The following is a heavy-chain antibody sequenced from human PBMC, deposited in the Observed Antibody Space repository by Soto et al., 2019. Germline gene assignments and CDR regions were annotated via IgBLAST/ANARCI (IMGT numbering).Heavy chain of an antibody. J-gene: IGHJ4*02. CDR3: ARIRITMVRGVDYYFDY. CDR2: IYSGGST. Sequence: VQLVESGGGLVQPGGSLRLSCAASEFTVSSNYMSWVRQAPGKGLECVSVIYSGGSTYYADSVKGRFTISRDNSKNTLYLQMNSLRPEDTAVYYCARIRITMVRGVDYYFDYWGQGTLVTVSS. CDR1: EFTVSSNY. D-gene: IGHD3-10*01. V-gene: IGHV3-66*01.